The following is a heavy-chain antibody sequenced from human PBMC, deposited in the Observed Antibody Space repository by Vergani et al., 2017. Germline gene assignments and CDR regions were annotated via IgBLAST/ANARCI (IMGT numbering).Heavy chain of an antibody. V-gene: IGHV3-23*04. CDR3: ARLSYDTTPYLQGGYDC. CDR2: ISARYPST. D-gene: IGHD3-22*01. J-gene: IGHJ4*02. Sequence: VQLVESGGGVVQPGRSLRLSCAASGFTFSSYGMHWVRQAPGKGLEWVSAISARYPSTYYADSVKGRFTISRDNSKKMLYLQMNSLRAEDTAVYYCARLSYDTTPYLQGGYDCWGQGTLVSVSS. CDR1: GFTFSSYG.